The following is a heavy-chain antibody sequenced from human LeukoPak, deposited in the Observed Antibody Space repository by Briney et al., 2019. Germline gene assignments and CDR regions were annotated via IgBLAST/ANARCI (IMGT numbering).Heavy chain of an antibody. CDR2: INSDGSGR. CDR1: GFTFSSYW. CDR3: AREVCIGGSCSVFDY. V-gene: IGHV3-74*01. J-gene: IGHJ4*02. D-gene: IGHD2-15*01. Sequence: PGGSLRLSCAASGFTFSSYWMHWVRQAPGKGLVWVSRINSDGSGRTYADSVKGRFTISRDNAKNTLSLQMNSLRTEDTAVYYCAREVCIGGSCSVFDYWGQGTLVTVSS.